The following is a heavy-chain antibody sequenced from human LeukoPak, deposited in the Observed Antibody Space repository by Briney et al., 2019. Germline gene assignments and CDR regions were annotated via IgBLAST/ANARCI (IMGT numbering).Heavy chain of an antibody. D-gene: IGHD3-10*01. V-gene: IGHV1-69*13. CDR2: IIPIFGTA. J-gene: IGHJ4*02. CDR1: GGTFSSYA. Sequence: SVKVSCKASGGTFSSYAISWVRQAPGQGLEWMGGIIPIFGTANYAQKFQGRVTITADESTSTAHMELSSLRSEDTAVYYCARGGITMVRGSLSPFDYWGQGTLVTVSS. CDR3: ARGGITMVRGSLSPFDY.